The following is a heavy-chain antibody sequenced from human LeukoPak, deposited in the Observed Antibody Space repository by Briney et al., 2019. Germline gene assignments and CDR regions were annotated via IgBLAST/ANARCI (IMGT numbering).Heavy chain of an antibody. CDR2: ISGPATST. Sequence: GGSLRLSCAASGFTFTNFALSWLRQSPEMGLEWVSSISGPATSTYYADSVKGRFTISRDNSKNTLYLQMNSLRAEDTAVYYCARETHEAWSGPNWFDPWGQGTLVTVSS. J-gene: IGHJ5*02. CDR1: GFTFTNFA. D-gene: IGHD3-3*01. CDR3: ARETHEAWSGPNWFDP. V-gene: IGHV3-23*01.